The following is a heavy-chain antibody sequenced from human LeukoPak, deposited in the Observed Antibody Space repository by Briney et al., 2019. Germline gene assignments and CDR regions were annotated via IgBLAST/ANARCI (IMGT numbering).Heavy chain of an antibody. CDR2: IYTSGST. Sequence: SETLSLPCSVSGGSISNYYWTWIRQPPGKGLEWIGRIYTSGSTNYNPSLKSRVTMSVDTSKNQFSLKLSSVTAADTAVYYCARDSGYCSSTSCSPANWFDPWGQGTLVTVSS. J-gene: IGHJ5*02. V-gene: IGHV4-4*07. CDR1: GGSISNYY. D-gene: IGHD2-2*03. CDR3: ARDSGYCSSTSCSPANWFDP.